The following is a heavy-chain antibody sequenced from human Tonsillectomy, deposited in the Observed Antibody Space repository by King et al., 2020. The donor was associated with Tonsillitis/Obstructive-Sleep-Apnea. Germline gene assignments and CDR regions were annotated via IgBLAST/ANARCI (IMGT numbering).Heavy chain of an antibody. D-gene: IGHD3-3*01. CDR1: GFTFSSYA. Sequence: VQLVESGGGLVQPGGSLRLSCAASGFTFSSYAMSWVRQAPGKGLEWVSAISGSGGSTYYADSVKGRFTISRDNSKNTLYLQMNSLRAEDTAVYYCAPPARLRFLEWLPLGYWGQGTLVTVSS. V-gene: IGHV3-23*04. CDR2: ISGSGGST. CDR3: APPARLRFLEWLPLGY. J-gene: IGHJ4*02.